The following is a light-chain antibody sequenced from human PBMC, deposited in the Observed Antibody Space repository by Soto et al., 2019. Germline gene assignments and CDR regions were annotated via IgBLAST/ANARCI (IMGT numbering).Light chain of an antibody. CDR2: GAS. CDR3: QQYTDWPTT. J-gene: IGKJ1*01. V-gene: IGKV3-15*01. CDR1: QSVRTT. Sequence: EIVMRQSPATLSVSPGQRATHSCRASQSVRTTVAWYHQRPGQAPRLLIYGASTRATGVPDRFSGGGSGTDFTLTVISLQSEDFGIHYCQQYTDWPTTFGRGTKVEIK.